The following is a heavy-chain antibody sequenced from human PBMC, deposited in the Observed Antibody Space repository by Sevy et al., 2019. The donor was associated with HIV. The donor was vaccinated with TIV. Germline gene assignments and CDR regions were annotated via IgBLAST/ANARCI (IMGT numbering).Heavy chain of an antibody. J-gene: IGHJ3*02. CDR1: GFTVSSNY. V-gene: IGHV3-66*02. Sequence: GGSLRLSCAASGFTVSSNYMSWVRQAPGKGLEWVSIIYSGGITYYADSVKGRFTISRDNSKNTLYLQMNSLRAEDTAVYYCARAPYGSGWYGVAFDIWGQGTMVTVSS. CDR3: ARAPYGSGWYGVAFDI. CDR2: IYSGGIT. D-gene: IGHD6-19*01.